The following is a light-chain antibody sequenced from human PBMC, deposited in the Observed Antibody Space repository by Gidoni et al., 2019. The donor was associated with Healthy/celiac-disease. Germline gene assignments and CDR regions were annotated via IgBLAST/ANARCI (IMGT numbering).Light chain of an antibody. CDR3: SSKTSTSTLVV. Sequence: QSALTQPASVSGSPGQSITISCTGTSSDVGGYNYVSWYQQHPGKAPKLMIYDVSNRPSGVSNRFSGSKSGNTASLTISGLQAEDEADYYCSSKTSTSTLVVFGGGTKLTVI. J-gene: IGLJ2*01. CDR1: SSDVGGYNY. CDR2: DVS. V-gene: IGLV2-14*01.